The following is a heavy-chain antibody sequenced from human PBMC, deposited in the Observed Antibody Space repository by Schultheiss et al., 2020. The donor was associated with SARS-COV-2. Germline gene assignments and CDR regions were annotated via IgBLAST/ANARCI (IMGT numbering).Heavy chain of an antibody. CDR3: ARGARFGELLTYYYYGMDV. Sequence: ASVKVSCKASGYTFTSYYMHWVRQAPGQGLEWMGWINPNSGNTGYAQKFQGRVTMTRNTSISTAYMELSSLRSEDTAVYYCARGARFGELLTYYYYGMDVWGQGTTVTVSS. CDR1: GYTFTSYY. D-gene: IGHD3-10*01. CDR2: INPNSGNT. J-gene: IGHJ6*02. V-gene: IGHV1-8*02.